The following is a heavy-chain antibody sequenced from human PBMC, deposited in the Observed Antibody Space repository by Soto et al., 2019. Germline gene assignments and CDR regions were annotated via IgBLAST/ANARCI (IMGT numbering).Heavy chain of an antibody. CDR1: GYTFTGYY. CDR2: INPNSGGT. V-gene: IGHV1-2*02. Sequence: GASVKVSCKASGYTFTGYYMHWVRQAPGQGLEWMGWINPNSGGTNYAQKFQGRVTMTRDTSISTAYMELSRLRSDDTAVYYCARTLGYCSSTSCRYYYYGMDVWGQGTTVTVS. J-gene: IGHJ6*02. D-gene: IGHD2-2*01. CDR3: ARTLGYCSSTSCRYYYYGMDV.